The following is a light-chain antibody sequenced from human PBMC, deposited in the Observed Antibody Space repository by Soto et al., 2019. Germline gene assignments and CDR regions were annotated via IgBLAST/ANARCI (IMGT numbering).Light chain of an antibody. V-gene: IGKV2-30*01. CDR2: KVS. Sequence: DVVMTQSPLSLPVTLGQPASISCRSSQSPLYSDGNTYLSWFQQRPGQSPRRLIYKVSNRDSGVPDRFSGSGSGTDFTLKISRVEAEDVGVYYCMQALQTPITFGQGTRLEI. J-gene: IGKJ5*01. CDR1: QSPLYSDGNTY. CDR3: MQALQTPIT.